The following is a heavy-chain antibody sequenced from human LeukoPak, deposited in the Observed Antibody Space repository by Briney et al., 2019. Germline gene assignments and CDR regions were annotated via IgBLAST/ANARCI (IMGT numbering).Heavy chain of an antibody. CDR2: INPSGGST. Sequence: GASVKVSCKASGYTFTSYYMHWVRQAPGQGLEWMGIINPSGGSTSYAQKFQGRVTMTRDTSTSTVYMELSSLGSEDTAVYYCARSRSRIAAGPTFDYWGQGTLVTVSS. V-gene: IGHV1-46*01. J-gene: IGHJ4*02. CDR1: GYTFTSYY. CDR3: ARSRSRIAAGPTFDY. D-gene: IGHD6-13*01.